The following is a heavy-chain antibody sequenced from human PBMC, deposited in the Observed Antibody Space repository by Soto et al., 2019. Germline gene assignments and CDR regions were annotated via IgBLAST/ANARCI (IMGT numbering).Heavy chain of an antibody. CDR1: GYTLTELS. V-gene: IGHV1-24*01. D-gene: IGHD6-19*01. Sequence: ASVKVSCKVSGYTLTELSMHWVRQAPGKGLEWMGGFDPEDGETIYAQKFQGRVTMTEDTSTDTAYMELSSLRSEDTAVYYCAGTGYSNGRFWFDPWGQGTLVTVSS. CDR2: FDPEDGET. CDR3: AGTGYSNGRFWFDP. J-gene: IGHJ5*02.